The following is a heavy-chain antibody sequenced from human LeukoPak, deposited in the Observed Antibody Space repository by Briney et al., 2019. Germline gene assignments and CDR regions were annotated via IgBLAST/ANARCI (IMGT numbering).Heavy chain of an antibody. CDR2: MNPNSGNT. CDR3: ARGYDSSGYCDY. CDR1: GYTFTSYD. V-gene: IGHV1-8*01. Sequence: ASVKVSCKASGYTFTSYDINWVRQATGQGLEWMGWMNPNSGNTGYAQKFQGRVTMTRNTSISTAYMELSSLRSEDTAVYYCARGYDSSGYCDYWGQGTLVTVSS. J-gene: IGHJ4*02. D-gene: IGHD3-22*01.